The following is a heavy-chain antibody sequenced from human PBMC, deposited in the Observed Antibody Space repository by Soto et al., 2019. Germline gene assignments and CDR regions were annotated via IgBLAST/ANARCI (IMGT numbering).Heavy chain of an antibody. J-gene: IGHJ5*02. Sequence: GGSLRLSCAASGLVVNRNYMSWVRQAPGKGLEWVSVIYSGGSAHYEDSVRGRFTISRDNSKNTLYLQMNNLRAEDTAVYYCARVQSDYEWYSDPWGQGTLVTVSS. CDR2: IYSGGSA. CDR3: ARVQSDYEWYSDP. V-gene: IGHV3-53*01. D-gene: IGHD5-12*01. CDR1: GLVVNRNY.